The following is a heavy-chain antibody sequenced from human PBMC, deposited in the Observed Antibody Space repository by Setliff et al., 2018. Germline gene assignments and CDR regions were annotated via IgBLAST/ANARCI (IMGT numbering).Heavy chain of an antibody. CDR3: TTAVLQFLEWLFLTEDGFYFDY. Sequence: PGGSLRLSCTASGFTFGDYAMSWVRQAPGKGLEWVGFIRSKAYGGTTEYAASVEGRFTISRDDSKSIAYLQMNSLKTEDTAVYYCTTAVLQFLEWLFLTEDGFYFDYWGQGTLVTVSS. V-gene: IGHV3-49*04. D-gene: IGHD3-3*01. CDR2: IRSKAYGGTT. CDR1: GFTFGDYA. J-gene: IGHJ4*02.